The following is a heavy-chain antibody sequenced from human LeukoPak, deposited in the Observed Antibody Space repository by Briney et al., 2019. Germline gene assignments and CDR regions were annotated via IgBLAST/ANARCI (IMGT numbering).Heavy chain of an antibody. CDR1: GDSVSSNSAA. CDR2: TNYRSRWST. D-gene: IGHD3-10*01. J-gene: IGHJ3*02. Sequence: SQTLSLTCDISGDSVSSNSAAWNWIRQSPSRGLEWLGKTNYRSRWSTDYAPSVRSRITINPDTSKNQISLQLNFVTPEGTAVYYCAKGGSGSYAFDIWGQGTMVTVSS. CDR3: AKGGSGSYAFDI. V-gene: IGHV6-1*01.